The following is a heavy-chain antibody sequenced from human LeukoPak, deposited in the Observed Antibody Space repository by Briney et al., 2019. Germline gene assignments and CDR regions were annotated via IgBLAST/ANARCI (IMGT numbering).Heavy chain of an antibody. CDR1: GYSFTSYW. V-gene: IGHV5-51*01. CDR3: ARHFCWSSTSCQDDYRNSNGLYNCYYYMDV. Sequence: GESLKISCKGSGYSFTSYWIGWVRQMPGKGLVWMGVIYPGGSDTRYTPSFQGQVTISADKSISTPYLQLSSLKASDTAMYYCARHFCWSSTSCQDDYRNSNGLYNCYYYMDVGGKGTTVTASS. J-gene: IGHJ6*03. CDR2: IYPGGSDT. D-gene: IGHD2-2*01.